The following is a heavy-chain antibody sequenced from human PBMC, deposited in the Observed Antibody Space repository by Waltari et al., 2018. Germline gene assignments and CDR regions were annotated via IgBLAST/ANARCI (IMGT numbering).Heavy chain of an antibody. CDR3: AKDRGWSLYYFDY. CDR1: GFTFSSYG. Sequence: QVQLVESGGGVVQPGGSLRLSCAASGFTFSSYGMHWVRRAPGKGLEWVAFIRYDGSKKYYADSVKGRVTISRDNSKNTLYLQMNSLRAEDTAVYYCAKDRGWSLYYFDYWGQGTLVTVSS. CDR2: IRYDGSKK. D-gene: IGHD2-15*01. J-gene: IGHJ4*02. V-gene: IGHV3-30*02.